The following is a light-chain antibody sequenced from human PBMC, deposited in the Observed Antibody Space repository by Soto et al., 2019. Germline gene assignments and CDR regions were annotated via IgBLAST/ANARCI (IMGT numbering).Light chain of an antibody. Sequence: EMVMTQSPATLSVSPGERATLSCRASQSVSSNLAWYQQKPGQAPRLLIYGASTRATGIPARFSGSGSRTEFTLTISSLQSEDFAVYYCQQYNNWPPWTFGQGTKVDIK. CDR2: GAS. J-gene: IGKJ1*01. CDR3: QQYNNWPPWT. V-gene: IGKV3-15*01. CDR1: QSVSSN.